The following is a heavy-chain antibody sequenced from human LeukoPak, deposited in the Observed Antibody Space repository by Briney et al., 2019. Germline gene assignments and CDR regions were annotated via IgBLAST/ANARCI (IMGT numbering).Heavy chain of an antibody. V-gene: IGHV3-23*01. CDR3: AKDGSRITIFGVVILRWFDP. D-gene: IGHD3-3*01. CDR1: GFTFSSYA. Sequence: GGSLRLSCAASGFTFSSYAMSWVRQAQGKGLEWVSDISGSGGSTYYADSVKGRFTISRDNSKNTLYLQMNSLRAEDTAVYYCAKDGSRITIFGVVILRWFDPWGQGTLVTVSS. J-gene: IGHJ5*02. CDR2: ISGSGGST.